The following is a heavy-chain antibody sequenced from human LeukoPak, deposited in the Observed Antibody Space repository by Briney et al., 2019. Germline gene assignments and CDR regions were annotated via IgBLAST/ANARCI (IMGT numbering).Heavy chain of an antibody. J-gene: IGHJ6*03. CDR2: ISYDGSNK. CDR3: AKGSSVLGATVHYYHYYMDV. CDR1: GFTFSSYA. V-gene: IGHV3-30*04. Sequence: GGSLRLSCAASGFTFSSYAMHWVRQAPGKGLEWVAVISYDGSNKYYADSVKGRFTISRDNSKNTLYLQMNSLRAEDTAVYYCAKGSSVLGATVHYYHYYMDVWGKGTTVTVSS. D-gene: IGHD1-26*01.